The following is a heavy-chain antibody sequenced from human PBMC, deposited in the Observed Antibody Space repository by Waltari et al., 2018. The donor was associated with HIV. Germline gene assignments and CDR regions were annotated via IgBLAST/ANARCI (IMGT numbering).Heavy chain of an antibody. CDR3: ARDLWPEDF. D-gene: IGHD2-21*01. J-gene: IGHJ4*02. V-gene: IGHV3-7*01. CDR1: GFTFTSYY. CDR2: INQDGTKK. Sequence: EVQLVESGGGLVQPGGSLRLSCVASGFTFTSYYMSWVRQAPGEGLGWVANINQDGTKKFYVDSGKGRFTISRDNAKNSVYLQINSLRAEDSAIYYCARDLWPEDFWGQGTLVTVSS.